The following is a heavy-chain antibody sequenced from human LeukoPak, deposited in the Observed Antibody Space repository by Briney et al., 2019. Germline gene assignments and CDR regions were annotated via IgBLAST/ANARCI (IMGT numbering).Heavy chain of an antibody. CDR3: ARDTGEQYDSSRIGYYFDY. V-gene: IGHV3-30-3*01. CDR2: LSYDGSKK. Sequence: GGSLRLSCAASGFTFSNYAMHWVRQAPGKGLEWVAVLSYDGSKKDYADSVKGRFTISRDNSKNTLFLQMNSLRAEDTAVYYCARDTGEQYDSSRIGYYFDYWGQGTLVTVSS. D-gene: IGHD3-22*01. CDR1: GFTFSNYA. J-gene: IGHJ4*02.